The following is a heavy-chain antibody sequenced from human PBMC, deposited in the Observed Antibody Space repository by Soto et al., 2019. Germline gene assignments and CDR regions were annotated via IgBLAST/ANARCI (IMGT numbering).Heavy chain of an antibody. CDR1: GFSLSTSGVG. Sequence: QNTLKESGPTLVRPTQTLTLTCALSGFSLSTSGVGVGWIRQPPGKALEWLAVIYWDDSKHYSPSLRSRLTITKDTSKNQVVLTMTNMDPMDTGTYYCAHKGPEDWPLDYWGQGTLVTVSS. J-gene: IGHJ4*02. CDR3: AHKGPEDWPLDY. V-gene: IGHV2-5*02. D-gene: IGHD3-9*01. CDR2: IYWDDSK.